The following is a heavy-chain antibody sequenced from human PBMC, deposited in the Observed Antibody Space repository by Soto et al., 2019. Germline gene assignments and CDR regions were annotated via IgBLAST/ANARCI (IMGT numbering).Heavy chain of an antibody. D-gene: IGHD1-26*01. CDR3: ASRGVGYNWFEP. CDR2: IYHSGST. Sequence: PSETLSLTCAFSGYSISSGYYWGWIRQPPGKGLEWIGSIYHSGSTYYNPSLKSRVTISVDTSKNQFSLKLSSVTAADTAVYYCASRGVGYNWFEPWGQGTLHTVS. CDR1: GYSISSGYY. V-gene: IGHV4-38-2*01. J-gene: IGHJ5*02.